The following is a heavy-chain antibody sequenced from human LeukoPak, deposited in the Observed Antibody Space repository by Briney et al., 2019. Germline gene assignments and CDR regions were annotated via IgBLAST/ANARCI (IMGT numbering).Heavy chain of an antibody. CDR2: IGASGVSA. D-gene: IGHD1-14*01. J-gene: IGHJ4*02. V-gene: IGHV3-23*01. CDR1: GFTFGTHA. CDR3: AKEPAV. Sequence: GGSLRLSCEASGFTFGTHAMTWVRQAPGKGLEWVSAIGASGVSAYYADSVMGRFTISRDNSKNTLYLQMYHLRAEDTAMYYCAKEPAVWGQGTLVTVSS.